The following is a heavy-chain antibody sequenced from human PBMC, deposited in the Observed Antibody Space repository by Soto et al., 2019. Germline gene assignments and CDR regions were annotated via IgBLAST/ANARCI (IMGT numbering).Heavy chain of an antibody. CDR1: GFTFSSYW. CDR3: AGVEWGGWGAFDI. Sequence: GGSLRLSCAASGFTFSSYWMSWVRQAPGKGLEWVANIKQDGSEKYYVDSVKGRFTISRDNAKNSLYLQMNSLRAEDTAVYYWAGVEWGGWGAFDIWGQGTMVTVSS. D-gene: IGHD3-3*01. CDR2: IKQDGSEK. J-gene: IGHJ3*02. V-gene: IGHV3-7*04.